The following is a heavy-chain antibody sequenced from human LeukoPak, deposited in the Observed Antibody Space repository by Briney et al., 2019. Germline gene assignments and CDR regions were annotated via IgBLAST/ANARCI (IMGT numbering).Heavy chain of an antibody. Sequence: GASVKVSCKASGYTFTSYYMHWVRQAPGQGLEWMGIINPSGGSTSYAQKFQGRVTMTRNTSISTAYMELSSLRSEDTAVYYCARGGKPLDFWSGYNNWFDPWGQGTLVTVSS. CDR1: GYTFTSYY. V-gene: IGHV1-46*01. J-gene: IGHJ5*02. D-gene: IGHD3-3*01. CDR2: INPSGGST. CDR3: ARGGKPLDFWSGYNNWFDP.